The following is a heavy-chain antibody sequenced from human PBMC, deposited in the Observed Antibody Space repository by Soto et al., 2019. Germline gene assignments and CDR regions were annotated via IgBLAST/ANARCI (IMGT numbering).Heavy chain of an antibody. CDR1: GYTFTANY. Sequence: QVQLVQSVAEVKKPGASVKVSCKGSGYTFTANYLQWVRQAPGQGLEWMGWINPNSGGTTYAQKFQGRVTLTRDTSITTAYMELSRLTSDDTAVYCCAREGSGWKYFDYWGQGSLVTVPS. CDR3: AREGSGWKYFDY. J-gene: IGHJ4*02. D-gene: IGHD6-19*01. V-gene: IGHV1-2*02. CDR2: INPNSGGT.